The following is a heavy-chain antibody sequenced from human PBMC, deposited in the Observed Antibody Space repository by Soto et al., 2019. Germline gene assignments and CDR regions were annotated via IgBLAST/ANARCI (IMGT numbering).Heavy chain of an antibody. V-gene: IGHV1-2*04. J-gene: IGHJ5*02. D-gene: IGHD6-13*01. CDR3: ARSASAAAAGTYWFDP. CDR1: GYTFTGYY. CDR2: INPNSGGT. Sequence: GASVKVSCKASGYTFTGYYMHLVRQAPGQGLEWMGWINPNSGGTNYAQKFQGWVTMTRDTSISTAYMELSRLRSDDTAVYYCARSASAAAAGTYWFDPWGQGTLVTVSS.